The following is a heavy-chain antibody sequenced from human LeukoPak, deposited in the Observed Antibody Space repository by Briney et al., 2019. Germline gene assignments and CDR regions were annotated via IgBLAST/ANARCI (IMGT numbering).Heavy chain of an antibody. CDR2: ISGSGGST. V-gene: IGHV3-23*01. CDR3: AKDQGYGSGSYFGPFEFDY. D-gene: IGHD3-10*01. CDR1: GFTFSSYG. Sequence: PGGSLRLSCAASGFTFSSYGMSWVRQAPGKGLEWVSAISGSGGSTYYADSVKGRFTISRDNSKNTLYLQMNSLRAEDTAVYYCAKDQGYGSGSYFGPFEFDYWGQGTLVTVSS. J-gene: IGHJ4*02.